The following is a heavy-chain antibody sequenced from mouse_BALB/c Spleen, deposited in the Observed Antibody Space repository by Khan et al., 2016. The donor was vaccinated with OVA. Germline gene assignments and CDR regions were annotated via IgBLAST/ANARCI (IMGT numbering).Heavy chain of an antibody. J-gene: IGHJ3*01. CDR1: GYTFTSYD. CDR2: IFPGDGST. CDR3: VRGGDGGFAY. Sequence: QVQLQQSGAELVKPGASVMLSCKASGYTFTSYDINWVRQRPEQGLEWIGWIFPGDGSTEYNETFKGKATLTTDKSSSTAYTQLSRLTSEDSAVEFWVRGGDGGFAYWGQGTLVTVSA. V-gene: IGHV1-85*01. D-gene: IGHD3-3*01.